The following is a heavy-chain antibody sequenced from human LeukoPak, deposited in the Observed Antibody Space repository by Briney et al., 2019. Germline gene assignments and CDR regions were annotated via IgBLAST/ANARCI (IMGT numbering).Heavy chain of an antibody. CDR2: INHSGST. CDR1: GGSFSGYY. D-gene: IGHD2-2*01. J-gene: IGHJ6*03. CDR3: ARGGETGKYCSSSSCYGFYYYMDV. V-gene: IGHV4-34*01. Sequence: SETLSPTCAVYGGSFSGYYWTWIRQPPGKGLEWIGEINHSGSTNYNPSLKSRVTISVDTSKNQFSLILSSVTAADTAVYYCARGGETGKYCSSSSCYGFYYYMDVWGKGTTVTVSS.